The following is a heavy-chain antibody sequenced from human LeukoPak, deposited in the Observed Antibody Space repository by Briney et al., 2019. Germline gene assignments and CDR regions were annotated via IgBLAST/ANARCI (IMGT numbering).Heavy chain of an antibody. V-gene: IGHV3-7*03. CDR2: IKQDGSEI. CDR3: ARGRDVDS. CDR1: GFTFSNAW. Sequence: GRSLRLSCAASGFTFSNAWMNWVRQARGKGLEWVANIKQDGSEIYYVDSVKGRFIISRDNAKNSLYLEMNSLRVEDTAVYYCARGRDVDSWGQGTLVTVSS. J-gene: IGHJ4*02.